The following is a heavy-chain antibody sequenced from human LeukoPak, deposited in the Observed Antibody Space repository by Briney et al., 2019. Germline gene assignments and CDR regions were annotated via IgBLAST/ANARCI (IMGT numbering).Heavy chain of an antibody. D-gene: IGHD3-3*01. CDR1: GGSISSGSYY. J-gene: IGHJ5*02. CDR2: IYTSGST. V-gene: IGHV4-61*02. Sequence: SQTLSLTCTVSGGSISSGSYYWSWLRQPAGKGLEWIGRIYTSGSTNYNPSLKSRVTISVDTSKNQFSLKLSSVTAADTAVYYCARDLWSGYPDYNWFDPWGQGTLVTVSS. CDR3: ARDLWSGYPDYNWFDP.